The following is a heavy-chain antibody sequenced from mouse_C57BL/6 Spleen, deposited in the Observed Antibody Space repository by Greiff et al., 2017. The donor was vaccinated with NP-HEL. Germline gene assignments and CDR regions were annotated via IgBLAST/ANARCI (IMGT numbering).Heavy chain of an antibody. CDR2: INYDGSST. V-gene: IGHV5-16*01. Sequence: EVQVVESEGGLVQPGSSMKLSCTASGFTFSDYYMAWVRQVPEKGLEWVANINYDGSSTYYLDSLKSRFIISRDNAKNILYLQMSSLKSEDTATYYCAREYDYDGPFDYWGQGTTLTVSS. CDR3: AREYDYDGPFDY. D-gene: IGHD2-4*01. CDR1: GFTFSDYY. J-gene: IGHJ2*01.